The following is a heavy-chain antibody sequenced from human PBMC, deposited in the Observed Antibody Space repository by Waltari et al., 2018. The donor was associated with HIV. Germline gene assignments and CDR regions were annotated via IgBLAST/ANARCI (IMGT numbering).Heavy chain of an antibody. D-gene: IGHD3-10*01. J-gene: IGHJ6*02. V-gene: IGHV1-58*02. CDR2: TFVGRWST. CDR3: AAGDTTWGVQSPYFFGMDV. CDR1: GFSFISST. Sequence: QKQVVQSGPEVKEPGTSLKVSCKASGFSFISSTIQWVRQARGQRPEWIGWTFVGRWSTAVGQKFQDRGTITTDMPTATAYMELRSLGSEDTAVYYCAAGDTTWGVQSPYFFGMDVWGQGTAVTVSS.